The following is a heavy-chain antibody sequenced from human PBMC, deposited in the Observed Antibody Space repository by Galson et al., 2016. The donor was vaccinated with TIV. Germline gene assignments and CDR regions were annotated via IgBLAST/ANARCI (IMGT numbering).Heavy chain of an antibody. CDR1: GYTFSNYY. V-gene: IGHV1-46*01. J-gene: IGHJ3*01. Sequence: SVKVSCKASGYTFSNYYMHWVRQAPGQGLEWMGLINAGGGGTKYAQKFQGRTTMTRDTSTSTIYMDLSSLRSDDTAVYYCAREVGTGVGAVDLWGQGTVVTVSS. D-gene: IGHD2-21*02. CDR3: AREVGTGVGAVDL. CDR2: INAGGGGT.